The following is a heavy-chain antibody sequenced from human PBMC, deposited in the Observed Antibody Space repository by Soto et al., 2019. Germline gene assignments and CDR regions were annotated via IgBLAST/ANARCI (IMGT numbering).Heavy chain of an antibody. V-gene: IGHV3-48*01. J-gene: IGHJ3*02. CDR2: ISSSSSTI. D-gene: IGHD5-12*01. Sequence: GGSLRLSCAASGFTFSSYSMSLVRQATGKGLEWVSYISSSSSTIYYADSVKGRFTISRDNAKNSLYLQMNSLRAEDTAVYYCARASEHYIVATISIGFDIWGQGTMVTVSS. CDR3: ARASEHYIVATISIGFDI. CDR1: GFTFSSYS.